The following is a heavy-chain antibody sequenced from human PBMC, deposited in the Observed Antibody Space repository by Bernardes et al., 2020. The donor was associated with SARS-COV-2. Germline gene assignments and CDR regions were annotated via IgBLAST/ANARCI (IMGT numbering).Heavy chain of an antibody. Sequence: GGSLRLSRAASGFTFSSYWMSWVRQAPGKGLEWLSVINRRGGPTYVDSVKGRFTISRDISRNTIYLQINSLGAEDTAVYYCAKEGEPGTLNYWGQGTLVTVAS. CDR2: INRRGGP. V-gene: IGHV3-23*01. J-gene: IGHJ4*02. D-gene: IGHD1-1*01. CDR3: AKEGEPGTLNY. CDR1: GFTFSSYW.